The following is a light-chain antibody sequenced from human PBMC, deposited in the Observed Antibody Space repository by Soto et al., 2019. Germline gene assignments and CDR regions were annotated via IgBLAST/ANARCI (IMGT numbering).Light chain of an antibody. V-gene: IGKV1-27*01. J-gene: IGKJ4*01. Sequence: DIQMTQSPSSLSASVGDRVTITCRASQGIRHYLAWYQQKPGKVPKLLIYAASTLQSGVPSRFSSSGSGTDFTLTISSLQPEDVATYYCQKYNSAPSLTFGGGTKVEIK. CDR2: AAS. CDR1: QGIRHY. CDR3: QKYNSAPSLT.